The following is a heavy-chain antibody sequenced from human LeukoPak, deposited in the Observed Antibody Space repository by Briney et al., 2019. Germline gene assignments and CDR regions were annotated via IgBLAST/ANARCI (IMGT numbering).Heavy chain of an antibody. Sequence: PGGSLRLSCAASGFTFISYSMNWVRQAPGKGLEWVSYFSSGGSTIYYADSVRGRFTISRDTAKNSLYLEMNSLRDEDTAMYYCVRGDQEASEPAFDYWGQGTLVTVSS. CDR3: VRGDQEASEPAFDY. CDR1: GFTFISYS. J-gene: IGHJ4*02. CDR2: FSSGGSTI. D-gene: IGHD1-14*01. V-gene: IGHV3-48*02.